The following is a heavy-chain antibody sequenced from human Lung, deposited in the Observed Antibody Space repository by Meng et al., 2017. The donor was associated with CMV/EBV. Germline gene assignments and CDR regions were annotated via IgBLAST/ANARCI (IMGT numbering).Heavy chain of an antibody. Sequence: GGSXRLXCAASGFIFDDYAMHWVRQAPGKGLEWVSGISWNSGSIGYADSVKGRFTVSRDNDKNSLYLQMTSLRAEDTALYYCVKDISSSILGFFDYWGQGTXVTVDS. D-gene: IGHD3-16*01. CDR3: VKDISSSILGFFDY. CDR2: ISWNSGSI. CDR1: GFIFDDYA. V-gene: IGHV3-9*01. J-gene: IGHJ4*02.